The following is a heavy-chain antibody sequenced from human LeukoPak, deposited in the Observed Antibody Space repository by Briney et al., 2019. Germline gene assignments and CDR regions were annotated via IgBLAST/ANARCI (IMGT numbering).Heavy chain of an antibody. D-gene: IGHD2-2*01. CDR3: ARTTEDCSSTSCYQYWFDP. V-gene: IGHV4-59*01. J-gene: IGHJ5*02. CDR1: GGSFSGYY. Sequence: PSETLSLTCAVYGGSFSGYYWSWIRQPPGKGLEWIGYIYYSGSTSYNPSLKSRVTVSVDTSKKQISLKVRSVTAADTAVYYCARTTEDCSSTSCYQYWFDPWGQGTLVTVSS. CDR2: IYYSGST.